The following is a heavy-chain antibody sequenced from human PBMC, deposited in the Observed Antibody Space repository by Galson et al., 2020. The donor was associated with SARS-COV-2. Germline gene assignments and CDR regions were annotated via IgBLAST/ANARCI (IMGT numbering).Heavy chain of an antibody. CDR2: IKSDGSHI. V-gene: IGHV3-74*01. J-gene: IGHJ4*02. CDR1: GFAFSNYW. CDR3: SGALAI. Sequence: GGSLRLSCAASGFAFSNYWMHWVRQTPGKGLAWVSRIKSDGSHITYADSVKGRFTISRDNAKNKLYLQMNSLISEDTALYYWSGALAIWGQGTLVTVSS.